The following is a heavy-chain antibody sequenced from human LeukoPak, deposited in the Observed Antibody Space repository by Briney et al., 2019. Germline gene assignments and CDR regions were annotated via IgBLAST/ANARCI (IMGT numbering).Heavy chain of an antibody. J-gene: IGHJ6*02. CDR3: ARAASSGRYFYYGMDV. CDR2: ISAGGTTV. D-gene: IGHD1-1*01. CDR1: TFTFSTSN. V-gene: IGHV3-48*01. Sequence: GGSLRLSCVASTFTFSTSNMNWVRQAPGKGLEWISKISAGGTTVHYADSVKGRFIISRDNAKNSLYLRMDSLRVEDTAVYYCARAASSGRYFYYGMDVWGHGTTVTVSS.